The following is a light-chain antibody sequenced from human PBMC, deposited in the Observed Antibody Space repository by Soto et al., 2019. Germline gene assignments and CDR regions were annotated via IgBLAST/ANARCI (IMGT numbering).Light chain of an antibody. CDR3: QQYGSSPLT. J-gene: IGKJ1*01. CDR2: GAS. V-gene: IGKV3-20*01. Sequence: EIVLTQSPGTLSLSPGERATLSCRASQSVSSSYLAWYQQKPGQAPRLLIYGASSRATGIPDRFSGSGSGTDFTLTISRLEPEDFAVYYCQQYGSSPLTFGQGTNLDIK. CDR1: QSVSSSY.